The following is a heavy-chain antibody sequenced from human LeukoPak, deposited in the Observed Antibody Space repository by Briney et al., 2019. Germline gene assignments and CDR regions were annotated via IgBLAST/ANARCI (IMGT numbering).Heavy chain of an antibody. D-gene: IGHD3-10*01. CDR2: INPNSGGT. CDR1: GYTFTGYY. CDR3: ARGLSGSHYWFDP. V-gene: IGHV1-2*02. Sequence: ASVKVSCKASGYTFTGYYMHWVRQAPGQGLEWMGWINPNSGGTNYAQKFQGRVTMTRDTSISTAYMELSRLRSDDTAVYYCARGLSGSHYWFDPWGQGTLVTVYS. J-gene: IGHJ5*02.